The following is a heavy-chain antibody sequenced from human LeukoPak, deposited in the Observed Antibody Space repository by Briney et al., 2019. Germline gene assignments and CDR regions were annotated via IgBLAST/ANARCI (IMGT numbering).Heavy chain of an antibody. CDR3: ARGGRGYSYGYPFDY. D-gene: IGHD5-18*01. CDR2: INHSGST. J-gene: IGHJ4*02. Sequence: SETLSLTCAVYGASFSGYYWTWIRQPPGKGLEWIGEINHSGSTNYNPSLKSRVTISVDTSKNQFSLKLSSVTAADTAVCYCARGGRGYSYGYPFDYWGQGTLVTVSS. CDR1: GASFSGYY. V-gene: IGHV4-34*01.